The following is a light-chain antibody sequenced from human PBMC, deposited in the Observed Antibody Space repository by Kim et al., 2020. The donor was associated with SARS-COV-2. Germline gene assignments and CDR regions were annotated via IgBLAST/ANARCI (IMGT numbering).Light chain of an antibody. CDR2: KTS. Sequence: SVGDRFTSTCRASQNINNWLAWYQQKSGKAPNLLISKTSTLDTGGPSRFSGSGSGTEFTLTISSLQPEDFATYFCQQYNAYTITFGQGTRLEIK. CDR3: QQYNAYTIT. CDR1: QNINNW. J-gene: IGKJ5*01. V-gene: IGKV1-5*03.